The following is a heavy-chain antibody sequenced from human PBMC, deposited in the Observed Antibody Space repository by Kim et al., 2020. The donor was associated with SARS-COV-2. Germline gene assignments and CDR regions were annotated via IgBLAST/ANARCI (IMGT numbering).Heavy chain of an antibody. Sequence: YSPSFQGQVTISADKSISTDYLQWSSLKASDTAMYYCARHTKAAAVYFDYWGQGTLVTVSS. V-gene: IGHV5-51*01. D-gene: IGHD6-13*01. J-gene: IGHJ4*02. CDR3: ARHTKAAAVYFDY.